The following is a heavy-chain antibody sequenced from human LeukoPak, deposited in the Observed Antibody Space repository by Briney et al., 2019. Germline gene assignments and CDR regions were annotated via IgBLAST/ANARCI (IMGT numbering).Heavy chain of an antibody. D-gene: IGHD6-6*01. CDR1: GGSISSYY. V-gene: IGHV4-59*01. J-gene: IGHJ4*02. Sequence: SETLSLTCTVSGGSISSYYWSWIRQPPGKGLEWIGYIYYSGSTNYNPSLESRVTISVDTSKNQFSLKLSSVTAADTAVYYCARVSSSSGVGYWGQGTLVTVSS. CDR2: IYYSGST. CDR3: ARVSSSSGVGY.